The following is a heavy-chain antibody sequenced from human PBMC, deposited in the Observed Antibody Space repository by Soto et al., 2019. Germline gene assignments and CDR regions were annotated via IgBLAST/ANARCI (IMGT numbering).Heavy chain of an antibody. D-gene: IGHD1-26*01. J-gene: IGHJ4*02. Sequence: KPSETLSLTYTVSGASITFGGYSSSWFRQTPGKGLEWNEYISQPETTFYNPSFESRLTLSIDRAKNQFSLKLHSMSAADRAVYFCARGGGSDSFDYWGQGILVTVSS. V-gene: IGHV4-30-2*01. CDR3: ARGGGSDSFDY. CDR1: GASITFGGYS. CDR2: ISQPETT.